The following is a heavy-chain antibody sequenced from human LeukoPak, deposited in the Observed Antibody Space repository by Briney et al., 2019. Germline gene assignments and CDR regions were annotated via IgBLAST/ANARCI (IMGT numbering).Heavy chain of an antibody. V-gene: IGHV6-1*01. CDR3: ARSPSPYSSGWYFDY. D-gene: IGHD6-19*01. CDR1: GDSVSINSAA. Sequence: SQTLSLTCAISGDSVSINSAAWNWIRQSPSRGLEWLGRTYQRSKWYNDYAVSVESRITINPDISKNQFSLQLNSVTPEDTAVYYCARSPSPYSSGWYFDYWGQGTLVTVSS. CDR2: TYQRSKWYN. J-gene: IGHJ4*02.